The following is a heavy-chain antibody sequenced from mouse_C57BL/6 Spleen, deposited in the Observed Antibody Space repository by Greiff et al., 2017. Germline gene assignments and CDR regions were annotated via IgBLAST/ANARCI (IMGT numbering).Heavy chain of an antibody. J-gene: IGHJ1*03. CDR2: IDPNSGGT. Sequence: QVQLQQPGAELVKPGASVKLSCKASGYTFTSYWMHWVKQRPGRGLEWIGRIDPNSGGTKYNEKFKSKATLTVDKPSSTAYMQLSSLTSEDAAVYYCARSSTVVARTGWYVDVWGTGTTVTVSS. CDR3: ARSSTVVARTGWYVDV. V-gene: IGHV1-72*01. CDR1: GYTFTSYW. D-gene: IGHD1-1*01.